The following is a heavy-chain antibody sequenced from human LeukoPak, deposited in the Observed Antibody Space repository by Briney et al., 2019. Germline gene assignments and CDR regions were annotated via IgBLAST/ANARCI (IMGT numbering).Heavy chain of an antibody. CDR2: ISSNGGST. CDR3: AREPESDAFDI. CDR1: GFTFSSYA. J-gene: IGHJ3*02. Sequence: GGSLRLSCAASGFTFSSYAMHWVCQAPGKGLEYVSAISSNGGSTYYANSVKGRFTISRDNSKNTLYLQMGSLRAEDVAVYYCAREPESDAFDIWGQGTMVTVSS. V-gene: IGHV3-64*01.